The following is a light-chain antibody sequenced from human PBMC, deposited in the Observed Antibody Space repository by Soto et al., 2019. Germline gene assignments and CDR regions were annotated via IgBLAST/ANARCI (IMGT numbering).Light chain of an antibody. CDR2: GAS. J-gene: IGKJ3*01. CDR3: QYCDYLPL. CDR1: HDITNY. V-gene: IGKV1-33*01. Sequence: DIQMTQSPSSLSASVGERVTITCQASHDITNYLNWYQHKPGKAPKLLIYGASNLETGVPSRFSGSGSGTDFTFTISSLQPEDIATYYCQYCDYLPLFGPGTTVDFK.